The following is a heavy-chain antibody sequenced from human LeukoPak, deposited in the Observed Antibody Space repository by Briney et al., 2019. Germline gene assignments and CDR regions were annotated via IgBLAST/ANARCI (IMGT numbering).Heavy chain of an antibody. J-gene: IGHJ3*02. CDR1: GFTFSSYD. Sequence: QPGRSLRLSCAASGFTFSSYDMHWVRQATGKGLEWVSAIGTAGDTYYPGSVKGRFTISRENAKNSLYLQMNSLRAGDTAVYYCARATSSMAFDIWGQGTMVTVSS. CDR3: ARATSSMAFDI. CDR2: IGTAGDT. D-gene: IGHD2-2*01. V-gene: IGHV3-13*01.